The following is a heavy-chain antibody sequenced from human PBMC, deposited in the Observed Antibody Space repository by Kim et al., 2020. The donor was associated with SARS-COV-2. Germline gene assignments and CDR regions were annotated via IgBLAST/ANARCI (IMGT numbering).Heavy chain of an antibody. CDR1: GFTFSSYS. D-gene: IGHD6-19*01. J-gene: IGHJ4*02. CDR3: ARDKAFIAVAESLDY. CDR2: ISSSSSYI. V-gene: IGHV3-21*01. Sequence: GGSLRLSCAASGFTFSSYSMNWVRQAPGKGLEWVSSISSSSSYIYYADSVKGRFTISRDNAKNSLYLQMNSLRAEDTAVYYCARDKAFIAVAESLDYWGQGTLVTVSS.